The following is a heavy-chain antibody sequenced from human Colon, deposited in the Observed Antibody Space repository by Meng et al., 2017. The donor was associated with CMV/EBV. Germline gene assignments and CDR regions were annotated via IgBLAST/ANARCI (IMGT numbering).Heavy chain of an antibody. D-gene: IGHD3-3*01. V-gene: IGHV3-11*01. CDR3: ARIHYDSWSGHYNSYSYYGLDV. Sequence: GGSLRLSCAASGFTFSDYYMSWIRQAPGKGLEWVSYISSSGSTIYYADSVKGRFTISRDNAKNSLYLQMNSLRAEDTAVYYCARIHYDSWSGHYNSYSYYGLDVWGQGTTVTVSS. CDR1: GFTFSDYY. CDR2: ISSSGSTI. J-gene: IGHJ6*02.